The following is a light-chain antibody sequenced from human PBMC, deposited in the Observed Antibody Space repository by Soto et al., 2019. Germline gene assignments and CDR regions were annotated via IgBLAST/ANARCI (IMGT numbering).Light chain of an antibody. Sequence: EIVMTQSPATLSVSPGERATLSCRASQSVSSNLAWYHQKPGQAPRLLIYGASTRATGIPARFSGSGSGAEFTLTISSQQSEDFAVYYCQQYNNWPRTFGQGTKVEI. CDR1: QSVSSN. V-gene: IGKV3-15*01. CDR3: QQYNNWPRT. CDR2: GAS. J-gene: IGKJ1*01.